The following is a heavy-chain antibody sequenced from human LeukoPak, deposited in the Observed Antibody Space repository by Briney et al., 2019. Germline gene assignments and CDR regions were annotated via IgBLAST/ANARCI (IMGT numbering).Heavy chain of an antibody. Sequence: PGGSLRLSCVASGFTFRSAWMNWVRQAPGRGLEWVGRIKSKTDGGTTDYAAPVKGSFTISRDDSKTTLYLQMNSLQTEDTAVYYCTTDQVVRGVTNDYWGQGTLVTVSS. CDR2: IKSKTDGGTT. V-gene: IGHV3-15*01. CDR3: TTDQVVRGVTNDY. CDR1: GFTFRSAW. D-gene: IGHD3-10*01. J-gene: IGHJ4*02.